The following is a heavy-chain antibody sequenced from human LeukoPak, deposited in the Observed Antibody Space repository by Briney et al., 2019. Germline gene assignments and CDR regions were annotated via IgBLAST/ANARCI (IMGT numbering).Heavy chain of an antibody. V-gene: IGHV3-23*01. D-gene: IGHD2-2*01. Sequence: GGSLRLSCAASGFTFSSYAMSWVRQAPGKGLEWVSAISGSGGSTYYADSVKGRFTISRDNPKNTLYLQMNSLRAEDTAVYYCAKDVVVVPAAMAEWGYFDYWGQGTLVTVSS. CDR1: GFTFSSYA. J-gene: IGHJ4*02. CDR3: AKDVVVVPAAMAEWGYFDY. CDR2: ISGSGGST.